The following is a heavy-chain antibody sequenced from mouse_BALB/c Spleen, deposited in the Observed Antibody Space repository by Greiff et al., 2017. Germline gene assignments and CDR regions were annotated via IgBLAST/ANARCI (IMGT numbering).Heavy chain of an antibody. CDR1: GYTFTSYW. V-gene: IGHV1-87*01. CDR2: IYPGDGDT. J-gene: IGHJ2*01. CDR3: ARGGDYDGYYLDY. D-gene: IGHD2-4*01. Sequence: QVQLQQSGAELARPGASVKLSCKASGYTFTSYWMQWVKQRPGQGLEWIGAIYPGDGDTRYTQKFKGKATLTADKSSSTAYMQLSSLASEDSAVYYCARGGDYDGYYLDYWGQGTTLTVSS.